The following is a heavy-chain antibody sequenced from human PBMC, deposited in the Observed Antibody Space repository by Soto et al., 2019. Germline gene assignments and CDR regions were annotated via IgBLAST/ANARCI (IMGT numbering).Heavy chain of an antibody. CDR1: GFTFSSYA. D-gene: IGHD6-6*01. J-gene: IGHJ4*02. V-gene: IGHV3-23*01. CDR2: IGFTGDST. CDR3: ARRFSSSSFYFDY. Sequence: EVQLLESGGGLVQPGGSLRLSCAASGFTFSSYAMSWVRHAPDKGLEWVSAIGFTGDSTFYADSVKGRFTISRDNSKNPLYLQMNRLRAEDTAVYFCARRFSSSSFYFDYWGQGTLVTVSS.